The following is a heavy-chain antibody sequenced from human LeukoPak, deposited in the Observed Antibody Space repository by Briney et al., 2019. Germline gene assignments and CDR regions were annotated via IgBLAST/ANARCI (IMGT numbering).Heavy chain of an antibody. J-gene: IGHJ4*02. Sequence: PSETLSLTCTVSGGSISSHYWSWIRQPPGKGLEWIGYIYTSGSTNYNPSLKSRVTISVDTSKNQFSLKLSSVTAADTAVYYCARRRNWNYEFDYWGQGTLVTVSS. CDR3: ARRRNWNYEFDY. D-gene: IGHD1-7*01. CDR1: GGSISSHY. CDR2: IYTSGST. V-gene: IGHV4-4*09.